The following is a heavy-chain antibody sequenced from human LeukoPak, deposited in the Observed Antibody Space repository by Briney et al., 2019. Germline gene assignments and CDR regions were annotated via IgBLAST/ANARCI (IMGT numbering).Heavy chain of an antibody. CDR2: IKQDGSER. CDR1: GFTFTNYW. J-gene: IGHJ3*02. D-gene: IGHD3-10*01. V-gene: IGHV3-7*01. Sequence: GGSLRLSCAASGFTFTNYWMTWIRKAPGKGMEWAANIKQDGSERYYMDSMKGRFTISRDNAKNSLYLQMNSLRAEDTAVYYCAKDSEAYYYGSGSSKSSDAFDIWGQGTMGTVSS. CDR3: AKDSEAYYYGSGSSKSSDAFDI.